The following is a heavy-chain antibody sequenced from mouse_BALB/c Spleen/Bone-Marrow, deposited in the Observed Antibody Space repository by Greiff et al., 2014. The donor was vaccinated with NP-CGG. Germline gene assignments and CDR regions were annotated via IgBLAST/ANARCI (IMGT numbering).Heavy chain of an antibody. CDR3: ARSGGKYGAQDY. Sequence: EVKLVESGGVLAKPGGSLKLSCTASGFTFSDYYMYWVRQTPEKRLEWVATICDGGIYTYYPDSVKGRFTISRDNAKNNLYLQMSCLKSKDTAMYYCARSGGKYGAQDYSGQGTSVAVSS. J-gene: IGHJ4*01. V-gene: IGHV5-4*02. CDR2: ICDGGIYT. CDR1: GFTFSDYY. D-gene: IGHD1-1*02.